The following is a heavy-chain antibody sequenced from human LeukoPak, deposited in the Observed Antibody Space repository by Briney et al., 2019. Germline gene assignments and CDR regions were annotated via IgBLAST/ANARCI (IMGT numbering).Heavy chain of an antibody. CDR1: GGSVSATSDD. D-gene: IGHD2-15*01. J-gene: IGHJ4*02. V-gene: IGHV4-39*01. CDR2: IYHTGST. CDR3: AKDRLHRDYFDL. Sequence: TSDTLSLTCTVSGGSVSATSDDWAWLCQSPGKPPEWIGSIYHTGSTFYNPSLRSRFLTSVDTSKNQFSLRLTSVTAADTAIYFCAKDRLHRDYFDLWGQGTLVTVSS.